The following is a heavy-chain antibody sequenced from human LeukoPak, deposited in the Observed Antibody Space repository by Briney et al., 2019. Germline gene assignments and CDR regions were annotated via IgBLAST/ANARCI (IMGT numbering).Heavy chain of an antibody. Sequence: SETLSLTCTVSGGSISSGSYYWSWIRQPAGKGLEWIGRIYTSGSTNYNPSLKSRVTISVDTSKNQFSLKLSSVTAADTAVYYCARGGSSGEGGDAFDIWGQGTMVTVSS. D-gene: IGHD6-25*01. CDR2: IYTSGST. CDR3: ARGGSSGEGGDAFDI. CDR1: GGSISSGSYY. V-gene: IGHV4-61*02. J-gene: IGHJ3*02.